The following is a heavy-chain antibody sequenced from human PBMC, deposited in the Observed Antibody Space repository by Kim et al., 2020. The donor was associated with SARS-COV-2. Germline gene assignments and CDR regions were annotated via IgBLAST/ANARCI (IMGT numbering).Heavy chain of an antibody. Sequence: GGSLRLSCAASGFTFGDYAMHWVRQAPGKGLEWVSGISWNSGSIGYADSVKGRFTISRDNAKNSLYLQMNSLRAEATALYYCAKIARRAARRSGAFDIWGQGTMVTASS. J-gene: IGHJ3*02. CDR1: GFTFGDYA. D-gene: IGHD6-6*01. CDR3: AKIARRAARRSGAFDI. CDR2: ISWNSGSI. V-gene: IGHV3-9*01.